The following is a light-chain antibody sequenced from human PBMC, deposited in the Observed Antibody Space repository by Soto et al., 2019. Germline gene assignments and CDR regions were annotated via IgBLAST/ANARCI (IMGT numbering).Light chain of an antibody. CDR2: EVS. CDR1: SSDVGSYNL. J-gene: IGLJ3*02. V-gene: IGLV2-23*02. CDR3: CSYAGSSIR. Sequence: QSALTQPASVSGSPGQSITISCTGTSSDVGSYNLVSWYQQHPGKAPKLMIYEVSKRPSGVSNRFSGSKSGNTASLTISGLQAEEEADDYCCSYAGSSIRFGGGTKLTVL.